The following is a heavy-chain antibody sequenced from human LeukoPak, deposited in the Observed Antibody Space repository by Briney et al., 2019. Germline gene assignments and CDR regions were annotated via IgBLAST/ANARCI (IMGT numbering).Heavy chain of an antibody. J-gene: IGHJ4*02. D-gene: IGHD3-3*01. V-gene: IGHV3-74*01. CDR1: GFTFSNYW. Sequence: PGGSLTLSCTTSGFTFSNYWMYWVRQAPGKGLMWVSRIKSDGTGITYTDYVEGRFTISRDNAKNTLYLQMNSLRDEDTAVYYCVRGQTIDYWGQGTLVTVSS. CDR3: VRGQTIDY. CDR2: IKSDGTGI.